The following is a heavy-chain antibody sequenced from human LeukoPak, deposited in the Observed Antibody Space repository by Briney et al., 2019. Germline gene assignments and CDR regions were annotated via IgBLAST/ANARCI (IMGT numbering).Heavy chain of an antibody. V-gene: IGHV3-23*01. CDR2: ISGSGGNT. Sequence: GGSLRLSCAASGFTFSSYTMTGVRQPPGRGLEWVSGISGSGGNTYYADSVKGGFTISRDNSKNTLYLQTNSLRAEDTAVYYCAKDGGGSIAVAGTNFDYWGQGNLVTVSS. D-gene: IGHD6-19*01. J-gene: IGHJ4*02. CDR1: GFTFSSYT. CDR3: AKDGGGSIAVAGTNFDY.